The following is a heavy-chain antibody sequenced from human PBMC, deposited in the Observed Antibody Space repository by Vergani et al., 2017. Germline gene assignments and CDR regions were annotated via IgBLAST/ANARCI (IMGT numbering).Heavy chain of an antibody. D-gene: IGHD1-1*01. CDR3: ARLERGKLVDY. Sequence: QVQLQQWGAGLLKPSETLSLTCAVYGGSFSGYYWSWIRQPPGKGLEWIGEINHSGSTNYNPSLKSRVTISVDTSKNQFSLKLSSVTAADTAVYYCARLERGKLVDYWGQGTLVTVSS. CDR1: GGSFSGYY. V-gene: IGHV4-34*01. J-gene: IGHJ4*02. CDR2: INHSGST.